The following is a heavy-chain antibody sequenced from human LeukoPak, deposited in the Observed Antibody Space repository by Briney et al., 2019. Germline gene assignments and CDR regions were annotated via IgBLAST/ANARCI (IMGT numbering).Heavy chain of an antibody. V-gene: IGHV1-2*02. D-gene: IGHD2-2*01. CDR1: GYTFTGYY. J-gene: IGHJ4*02. CDR3: ARAYCSSTSCYAEFDY. CDR2: INPNSGGT. Sequence: GASVKVSCKASGYTFTGYYMLWVRQAPGQGLEWMGWINPNSGGTNYAQKFQGRVTMTRDTSISTAYMELSRLRSDDTAVYYCARAYCSSTSCYAEFDYWGQGTLVTVSS.